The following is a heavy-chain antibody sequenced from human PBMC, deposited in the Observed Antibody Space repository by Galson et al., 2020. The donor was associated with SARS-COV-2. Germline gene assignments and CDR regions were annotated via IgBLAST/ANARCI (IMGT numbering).Heavy chain of an antibody. J-gene: IGHJ4*02. V-gene: IGHV4-31*03. CDR3: ARDLVVRGALPGY. Sequence: SETLSLTCTVSGGSISSGGYYWSWLRQHPGKGLEWIGYIYYSGSTYYNPSLKSRVTISVDTSKNQFSLKLSSVTAADTAVYYCARDLVVRGALPGYWCQGTLVTVSS. D-gene: IGHD3-10*01. CDR1: GGSISSGGYY. CDR2: IYYSGST.